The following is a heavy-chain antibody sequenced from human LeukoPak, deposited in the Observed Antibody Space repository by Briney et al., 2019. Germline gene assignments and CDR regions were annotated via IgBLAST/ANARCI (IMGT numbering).Heavy chain of an antibody. CDR2: IKQDGGEK. CDR1: GFTFNSYW. V-gene: IGHV3-7*03. CDR3: AGDLGHFGSGSYYGY. Sequence: GGSLRLSCAASGFTFNSYWMNWVRQAPGKGLEWVANIKQDGGEKYYVDSVKGRFTISRDNGKNSLYLQMNSLRAEDTAVYYCAGDLGHFGSGSYYGYWGQGILVTVSS. D-gene: IGHD3-10*01. J-gene: IGHJ4*02.